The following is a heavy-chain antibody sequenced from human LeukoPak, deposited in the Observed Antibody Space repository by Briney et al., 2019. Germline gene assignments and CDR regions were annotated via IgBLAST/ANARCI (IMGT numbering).Heavy chain of an antibody. J-gene: IGHJ4*02. Sequence: PSETLSLTCTVSGDSVSSYYWSWLRQPPGKGLEWVGYISYSGSANYNPSLNSRVTISVDTSKNQFSLKLSSVTAADTAVYYCARDATRDGYNFIGYWGQGTLVTVSS. CDR3: ARDATRDGYNFIGY. D-gene: IGHD5-24*01. V-gene: IGHV4-59*02. CDR2: ISYSGSA. CDR1: GDSVSSYY.